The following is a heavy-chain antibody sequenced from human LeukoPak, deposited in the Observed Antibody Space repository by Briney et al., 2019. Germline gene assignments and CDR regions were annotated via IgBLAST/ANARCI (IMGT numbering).Heavy chain of an antibody. V-gene: IGHV4-39*01. Sequence: SETLSLTCTVSGGPISSSSYYWGWIRQPPGKGLEWIGSIYYSGSTYYNPSLKSRVTISVDTSKNQFSLKLSSVTAADTAVYYCARCPRAVPRSYYFDYWGQGTLVTVSS. D-gene: IGHD1-1*01. CDR3: ARCPRAVPRSYYFDY. CDR2: IYYSGST. J-gene: IGHJ4*02. CDR1: GGPISSSSYY.